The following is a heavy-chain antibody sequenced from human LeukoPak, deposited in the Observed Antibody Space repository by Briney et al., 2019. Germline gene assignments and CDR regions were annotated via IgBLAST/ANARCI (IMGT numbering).Heavy chain of an antibody. V-gene: IGHV3-21*01. CDR1: GFTFSSYS. Sequence: GGSLRLSCAASGFTFSSYSMNWVRQAPGKGLEWVSSISSSSYIYYADSVKGRFTISRDNAKNSLYLQMNSLRAEDTAVYYCARTDYYGSGSHDYWGQGTLVTVSS. J-gene: IGHJ4*02. D-gene: IGHD3-10*01. CDR3: ARTDYYGSGSHDY. CDR2: ISSSSYI.